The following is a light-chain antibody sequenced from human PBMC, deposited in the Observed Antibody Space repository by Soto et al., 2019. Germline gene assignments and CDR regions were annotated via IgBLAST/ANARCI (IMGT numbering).Light chain of an antibody. CDR1: QDINNY. V-gene: IGKV1-33*01. CDR2: AAS. Sequence: DLQMTQSPSSLSASVGDRVTITCQASQDINNYLNWYQQKPGEAPKLLIYAASISETGVPSRFRGSGSETDFSFTISSLQPEDIATYYCQQYDNLPLTFGGGTKVEIK. J-gene: IGKJ4*01. CDR3: QQYDNLPLT.